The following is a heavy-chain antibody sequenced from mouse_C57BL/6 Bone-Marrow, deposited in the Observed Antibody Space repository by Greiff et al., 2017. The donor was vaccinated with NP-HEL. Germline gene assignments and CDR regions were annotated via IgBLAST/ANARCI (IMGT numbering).Heavy chain of an antibody. CDR3: VRRHYGSWFAY. D-gene: IGHD1-1*01. CDR2: IRSKSNNYAT. V-gene: IGHV10-1*01. J-gene: IGHJ3*01. Sequence: VQLKESGGGLVQPKGSLKLSCAASGFSFNTYAMNWVRQAPGKGLEWVARIRSKSNNYATYYADSVKDRFTIARDDSESMLYLQINNLKTEDTAMYYCVRRHYGSWFAYGGQGTLVTVSA. CDR1: GFSFNTYA.